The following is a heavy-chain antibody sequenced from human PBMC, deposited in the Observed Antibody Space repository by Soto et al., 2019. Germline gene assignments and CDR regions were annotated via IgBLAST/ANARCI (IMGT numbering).Heavy chain of an antibody. V-gene: IGHV1-18*01. CDR2: ISAYNGNT. CDR3: AAAPYNCNVRRPFDY. CDR1: GYTFTSYG. Sequence: QVQLVQSGAEVKKPGASVKVSCKAPGYTFTSYGISWVRQAPGQGLEWMGWISAYNGNTNYAQKLQGRVTMTADTSTSTADMEMRSLRSDDTAVYYCAAAPYNCNVRRPFDYWCQGTLVTVSS. J-gene: IGHJ4*02. D-gene: IGHD1-1*01.